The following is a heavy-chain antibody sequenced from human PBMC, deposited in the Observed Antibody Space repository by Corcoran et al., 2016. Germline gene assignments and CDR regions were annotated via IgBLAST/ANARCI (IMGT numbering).Heavy chain of an antibody. D-gene: IGHD3-22*01. CDR3: ARHPPPPAGWLWRFDL. Sequence: QLQLQESGPGLVKPSETLSLTCTVSGGSISSSSYYWGWIRQPPGKGLEWIGSIYYSGSTYYNPSLKSRVTISVDTSKNQFSLKLSSVTAADTAVYYCARHPPPPAGWLWRFDLWGRGTLVTVSS. CDR2: IYYSGST. CDR1: GGSISSSSYY. J-gene: IGHJ2*01. V-gene: IGHV4-39*01.